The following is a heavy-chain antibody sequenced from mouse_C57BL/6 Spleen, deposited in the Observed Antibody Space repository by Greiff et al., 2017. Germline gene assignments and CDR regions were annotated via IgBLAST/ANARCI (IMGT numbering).Heavy chain of an antibody. CDR2: INYDGSST. CDR1: GFTFSDYY. J-gene: IGHJ2*01. V-gene: IGHV5-16*01. CDR3: ARARTGFPLFDY. Sequence: EVQLMESEGGLVQPGSSMKLSCTASGFTFSDYYMAWVRQVPEKGLEWVANINYDGSSTYYLDSLKSRFIISRDNAKNILYLQMSSLKSEDTATYYCARARTGFPLFDYWGQGTTLTVSS.